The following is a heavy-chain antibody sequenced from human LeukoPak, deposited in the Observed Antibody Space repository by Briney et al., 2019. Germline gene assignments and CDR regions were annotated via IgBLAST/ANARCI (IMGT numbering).Heavy chain of an antibody. J-gene: IGHJ4*02. CDR1: GISFSSHG. V-gene: IGHV3-33*01. Sequence: GGSLRLSCAASGISFSSHGMHWVRQAPGKGLEWVAVIWYDGSNIYYADSVKGRFTISRDNSKNTLYLQMNSLRAEDTALYYCARDHYFKIDYWGQGTLVTVSS. CDR3: ARDHYFKIDY. CDR2: IWYDGSNI. D-gene: IGHD2/OR15-2a*01.